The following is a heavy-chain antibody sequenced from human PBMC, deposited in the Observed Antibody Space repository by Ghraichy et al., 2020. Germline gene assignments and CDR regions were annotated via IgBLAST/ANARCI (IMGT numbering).Heavy chain of an antibody. Sequence: SETLSLTCTVSGGSISRSSYYWGWIRQPPGKGLEWVGSIYYSGSTFRNPSLKSRVTISVDTSQNQFSLRLTSVTAADTAVYYCARHVADSSWYSYYFDYWGQGTLVTVSS. CDR2: IYYSGST. V-gene: IGHV4-39*01. CDR3: ARHVADSSWYSYYFDY. CDR1: GGSISRSSYY. J-gene: IGHJ4*02. D-gene: IGHD3-22*01.